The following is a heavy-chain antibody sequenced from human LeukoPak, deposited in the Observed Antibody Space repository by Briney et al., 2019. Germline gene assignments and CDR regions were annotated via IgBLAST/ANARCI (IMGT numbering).Heavy chain of an antibody. CDR3: AGLGYCSGGSCPWAFDI. CDR1: GFTFSSYA. Sequence: GGSLRLSCAASGFTFSSYAMSWVRQAPGKGLEWVSAISGSGGSTYYADSVKGRFTISRDNSKNTLYLQMNSLRAEDTAVYYCAGLGYCSGGSCPWAFDIWGQGTMVTVSS. D-gene: IGHD2-15*01. J-gene: IGHJ3*02. V-gene: IGHV3-23*01. CDR2: ISGSGGST.